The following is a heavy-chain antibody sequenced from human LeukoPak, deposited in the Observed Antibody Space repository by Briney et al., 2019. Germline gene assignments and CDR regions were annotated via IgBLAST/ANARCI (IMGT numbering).Heavy chain of an antibody. Sequence: SETQSLTCTVSGGSISSYYWSWIRQPPGKGLEWIGYTYYSGSTNYNPSLKSRVTISVDTSKNQFSLKLSSVTAADTAVYYCAREGGSAYYYDSSGYPTAPHAFDIWGQGTMVTVSS. CDR2: TYYSGST. V-gene: IGHV4-59*01. CDR3: AREGGSAYYYDSSGYPTAPHAFDI. CDR1: GGSISSYY. J-gene: IGHJ3*02. D-gene: IGHD3-22*01.